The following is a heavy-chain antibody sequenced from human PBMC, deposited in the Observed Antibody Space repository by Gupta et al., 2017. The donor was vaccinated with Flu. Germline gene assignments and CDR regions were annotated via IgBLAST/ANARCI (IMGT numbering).Heavy chain of an antibody. Sequence: VRQAPGKGLEWVSSISSSSSYIYYADSVKGRFTISRDNAKNSLYLQMNSLRAEDTAVYYCARDFEGSGAFDIWGQGTMVTVSS. V-gene: IGHV3-21*01. J-gene: IGHJ3*02. CDR2: ISSSSSYI. CDR3: ARDFEGSGAFDI.